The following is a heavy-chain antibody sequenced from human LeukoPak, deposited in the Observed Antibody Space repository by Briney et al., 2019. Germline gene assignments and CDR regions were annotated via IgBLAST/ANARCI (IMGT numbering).Heavy chain of an antibody. CDR1: GYTFTNYH. CDR3: ATAPSYDILTGYYTSRLYYFDY. D-gene: IGHD3-9*01. V-gene: IGHV1-46*01. Sequence: ASVKVSCKASGYTFTNYHMHWVRQAPGQGLEWMGIINPSGGSTNYAQKFQGRVTMTEDTSTDTAYMELSSLRSEDTAVYYCATAPSYDILTGYYTSRLYYFDYWGQGTLVTVSS. J-gene: IGHJ4*02. CDR2: INPSGGST.